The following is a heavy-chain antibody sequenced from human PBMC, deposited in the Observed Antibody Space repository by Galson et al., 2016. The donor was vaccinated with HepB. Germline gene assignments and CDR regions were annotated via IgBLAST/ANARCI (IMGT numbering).Heavy chain of an antibody. CDR2: VSGTGDNR. CDR3: AKRRRSTSWNGGHYFDS. D-gene: IGHD1-1*01. J-gene: IGHJ4*02. V-gene: IGHV3-23*01. CDR1: GFTFSNYG. Sequence: SLRLSCAASGFTFSNYGMNWVRQAPGKGLEWVSSVSGTGDNRHYADSVMGRFTISRDNSKNILYLQMSGLRVEDTAIYYCAKRRRSTSWNGGHYFDSWGQGTLVTVSS.